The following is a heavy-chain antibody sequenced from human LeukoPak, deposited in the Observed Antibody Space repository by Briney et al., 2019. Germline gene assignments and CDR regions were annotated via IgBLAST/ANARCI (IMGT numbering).Heavy chain of an antibody. V-gene: IGHV3-30*04. D-gene: IGHD5-18*01. CDR3: ARGQWIQLLGGVDFDY. CDR1: GFTFSSYA. J-gene: IGHJ4*02. CDR2: ISYDGSNK. Sequence: PGRSLRLSCAASGFTFSSYAMHWVRQAPGKGLEWVAVISYDGSNKYYADSVKGRFTISRDNSKNTLYLQMNSLRAEDTAVYYCARGQWIQLLGGVDFDYWGQGTLVTVSS.